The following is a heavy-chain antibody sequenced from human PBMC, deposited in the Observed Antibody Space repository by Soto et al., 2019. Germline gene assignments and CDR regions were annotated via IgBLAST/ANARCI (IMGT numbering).Heavy chain of an antibody. J-gene: IGHJ3*02. CDR3: ARDQSGWYFYAFDI. Sequence: ASVKVSCKASGYSFTDHYMHWVRQAPGQGLEWMGWISAYNGNTNYAQKLQGRVTMTTDTSTSTAYMELRSLRSDDTAVYYCARDQSGWYFYAFDIWGQGTMVTVSS. D-gene: IGHD6-19*01. CDR2: ISAYNGNT. V-gene: IGHV1-18*04. CDR1: GYSFTDHY.